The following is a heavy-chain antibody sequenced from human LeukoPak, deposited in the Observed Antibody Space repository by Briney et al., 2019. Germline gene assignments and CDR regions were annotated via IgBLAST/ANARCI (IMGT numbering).Heavy chain of an antibody. J-gene: IGHJ4*02. CDR2: ISGSGGST. CDR3: AKAPNYDFWSGYYPFDY. V-gene: IGHV3-23*01. D-gene: IGHD3-3*01. CDR1: GFTFSSYS. Sequence: GGSLRLSCAASGFTFSSYSMSWVRQAPGKGLEWVSAISGSGGSTYYADSVKGRFTISRDNSKNTLYLRMNSLRAEDTAVYYCAKAPNYDFWSGYYPFDYWGQGTLVTVSS.